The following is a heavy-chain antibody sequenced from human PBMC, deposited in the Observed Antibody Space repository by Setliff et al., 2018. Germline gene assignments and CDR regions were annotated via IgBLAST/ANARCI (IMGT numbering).Heavy chain of an antibody. CDR3: ARLALTGYDSSGYYYALEYYYYMDV. CDR1: GFSFSNYG. Sequence: GGSLRLSCVVSGFSFSNYGMTWVRQAPGKGLEWISYISTSSSTRYYADSVKGRFTISRDNANQSLYLQMNSLRAEDTAVSYCARLALTGYDSSGYYYALEYYYYMDVWAKGPRSPSP. J-gene: IGHJ6*03. D-gene: IGHD3-22*01. CDR2: ISTSSSTR. V-gene: IGHV3-48*01.